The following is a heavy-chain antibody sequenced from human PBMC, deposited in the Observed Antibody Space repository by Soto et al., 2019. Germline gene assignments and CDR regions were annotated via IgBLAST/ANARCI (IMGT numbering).Heavy chain of an antibody. D-gene: IGHD2-15*01. J-gene: IGHJ4*02. Sequence: GSLRLSCAASGFTFSSYAMSWVRQAPGKGLEWVSAISGSGGSAYYADSVKGRFTISRDNSKNTLYLQMNSLRAEDTAVYYCAKVSARILGYFDYWGQGTLVTVSS. CDR2: ISGSGGSA. CDR1: GFTFSSYA. CDR3: AKVSARILGYFDY. V-gene: IGHV3-23*01.